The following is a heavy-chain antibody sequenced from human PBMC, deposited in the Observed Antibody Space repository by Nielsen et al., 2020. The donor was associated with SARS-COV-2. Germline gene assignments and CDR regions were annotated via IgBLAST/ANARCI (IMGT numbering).Heavy chain of an antibody. CDR3: VSAGPAGY. CDR1: GFTFRNYA. CDR2: ITAGGDMT. D-gene: IGHD2-2*01. Sequence: GESLKISCEASGFTFRNYAMSWVRQAPGMGLEWVSGITAGGDMTYYATSVKGRFTISRDNAKNSLYLQMNSLRAEDTALYYCVSAGPAGYWGQGTLVTVSS. V-gene: IGHV3-23*01. J-gene: IGHJ4*02.